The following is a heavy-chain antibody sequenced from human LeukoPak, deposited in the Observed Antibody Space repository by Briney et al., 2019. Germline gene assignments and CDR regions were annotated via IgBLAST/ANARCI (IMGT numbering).Heavy chain of an antibody. CDR1: GSTFTSYD. D-gene: IGHD2-2*01. J-gene: IGHJ4*02. CDR3: ARGGDCSSTSCHENDY. CDR2: MNPNSGNT. V-gene: IGHV1-8*01. Sequence: GASVKVSCKASGSTFTSYDINWVRQATGQGLEWMGWMNPNSGNTGYAQKFQGRVTMTRNTSISTAYMELSSLRSEDTAVYYCARGGDCSSTSCHENDYWGQGTLVTVSS.